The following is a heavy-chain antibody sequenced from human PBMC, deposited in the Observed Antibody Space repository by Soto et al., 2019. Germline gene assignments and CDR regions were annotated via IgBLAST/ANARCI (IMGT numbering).Heavy chain of an antibody. CDR3: ARESEDLTSNFDY. J-gene: IGHJ4*02. Sequence: GGALRLSCEASVFTFTRYSLNWFRQAPWKGLEWVSSISSTTHYIYYADSMRGRFTISRDNAKNAVYLEMNSLRAEDTAVYYCARESEDLTSNFDYWGQGTLVTVSS. V-gene: IGHV3-21*06. CDR2: ISSTTHYI. CDR1: VFTFTRYS.